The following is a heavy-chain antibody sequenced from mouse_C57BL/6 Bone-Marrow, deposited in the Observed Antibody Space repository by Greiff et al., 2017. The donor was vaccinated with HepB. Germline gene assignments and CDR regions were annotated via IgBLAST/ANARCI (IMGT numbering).Heavy chain of an antibody. J-gene: IGHJ1*03. CDR3: ARGLLWYFDV. CDR2: IWSGGST. CDR1: GFSLTSYG. Sequence: VQRVESGPGLVQPSQSLSITCTVSGFSLTSYGVHWVRQPPGKGLEWLGVIWSGGSTDYNAAFISRLSISKDNSKSHVFFKMNRLQADAADIYYCARGLLWYFDVWGTGTTVTVSS. V-gene: IGHV2-4*01. D-gene: IGHD2-3*01.